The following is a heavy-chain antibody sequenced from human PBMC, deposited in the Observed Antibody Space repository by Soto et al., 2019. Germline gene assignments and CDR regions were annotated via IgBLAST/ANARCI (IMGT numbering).Heavy chain of an antibody. V-gene: IGHV2-5*01. CDR2: VYWNDDQ. CDR1: GFSLRTSGVG. D-gene: IGHD6-19*01. CDR3: AKGDSSGWYGWFDP. Sequence: QITLKESCPTLVKPTQTLTLTCTFSGFSLRTSGVGVCWIRQPPEKALEWLGLVYWNDDQRYSRSLKSRLTIPKDTTKNQVVLRMTNMVPVDTAKYYYAKGDSSGWYGWFDPWGQGTLVTDS. J-gene: IGHJ5*02.